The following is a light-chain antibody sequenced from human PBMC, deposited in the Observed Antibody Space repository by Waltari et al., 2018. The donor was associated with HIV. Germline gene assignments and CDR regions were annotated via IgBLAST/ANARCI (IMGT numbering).Light chain of an antibody. CDR2: AVN. Sequence: QSALTQPRSVSGSPGQSVTISCTGTSSDVGDYNYVSWYQQHPGKAPKLMIFAVNNRPSGFPDRFSGSKSGNTASLAISGLQAEYEADYYCCSYADDYTWVFGGGTKLTVL. CDR3: CSYADDYTWV. J-gene: IGLJ3*02. CDR1: SSDVGDYNY. V-gene: IGLV2-11*01.